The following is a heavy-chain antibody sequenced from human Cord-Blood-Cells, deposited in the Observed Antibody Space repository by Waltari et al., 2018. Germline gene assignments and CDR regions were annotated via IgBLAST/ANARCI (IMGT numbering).Heavy chain of an antibody. D-gene: IGHD1-26*01. CDR3: AKGSGSYYNWFDP. CDR1: GFTFSSYG. Sequence: QVQLVESGGGVVQPGRSLRHSCAASGFTFSSYGMHWVRQAPGKGLEWVAVISYDGSNKYYADSVKGRFTISRDNSKNTLYLQMNSLRAEDTAVYYCAKGSGSYYNWFDPWGQGTLVTVSS. CDR2: ISYDGSNK. J-gene: IGHJ5*02. V-gene: IGHV3-30*18.